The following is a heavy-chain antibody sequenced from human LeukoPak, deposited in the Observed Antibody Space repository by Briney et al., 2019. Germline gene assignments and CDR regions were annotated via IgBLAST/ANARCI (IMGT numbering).Heavy chain of an antibody. CDR2: IYHSGST. CDR1: GGSISSSNW. Sequence: SETLSLTCDVSGGSISSSNWWSWVRQPPGKGLEWIGEIYHSGSTNYNPSLKSRVTISVDKSKNQFSLKLSSVTAADTAVYYCASYSSSWYFDYWGQGTLVTVSS. CDR3: ASYSSSWYFDY. J-gene: IGHJ4*02. V-gene: IGHV4-4*02. D-gene: IGHD6-13*01.